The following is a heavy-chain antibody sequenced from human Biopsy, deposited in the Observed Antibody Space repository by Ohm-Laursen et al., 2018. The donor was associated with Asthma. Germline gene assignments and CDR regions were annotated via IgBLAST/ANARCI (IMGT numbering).Heavy chain of an antibody. D-gene: IGHD3-22*01. CDR1: GDSITSGGCC. J-gene: IGHJ4*02. Sequence: PSDTLSLTCIVSGDSITSGGCCWNWIRQHPGKGLEWIGYIHHSGTSYFNPSLKSRVSFSRDTSKNQFSLRLSSVTAADTAMYYCARIPRRSGSYFVDYWGQGTLVTVSS. CDR3: ARIPRRSGSYFVDY. V-gene: IGHV4-31*03. CDR2: IHHSGTS.